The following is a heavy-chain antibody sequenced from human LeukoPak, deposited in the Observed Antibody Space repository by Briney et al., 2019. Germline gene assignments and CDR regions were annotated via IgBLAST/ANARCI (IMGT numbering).Heavy chain of an antibody. V-gene: IGHV1-2*02. Sequence: GASVKVSCKASGYTFTGYFMHWVRQAPGQGLEWMGWINPNSGGTNYAQKFQGRVTMTRDTSISTAYLELSGLRSDDTAVYYCARGFCSGGYCYSFDYWGQGILVTVSS. CDR2: INPNSGGT. CDR3: ARGFCSGGYCYSFDY. CDR1: GYTFTGYF. J-gene: IGHJ4*02. D-gene: IGHD2-15*01.